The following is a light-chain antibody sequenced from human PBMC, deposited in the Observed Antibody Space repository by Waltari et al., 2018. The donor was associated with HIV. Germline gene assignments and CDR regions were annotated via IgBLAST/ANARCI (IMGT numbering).Light chain of an antibody. Sequence: DIQMTQSPSSLSASVGDRVTITCRANPSIGNYLNWYQQKLGKAPKLLIYAASSLQTGVPSRFSARGSGTAFALIITSLQPEDFATYHCQQTYSNPSTFGQGTKLDI. CDR3: QQTYSNPST. J-gene: IGKJ2*01. V-gene: IGKV1-39*01. CDR2: AAS. CDR1: PSIGNY.